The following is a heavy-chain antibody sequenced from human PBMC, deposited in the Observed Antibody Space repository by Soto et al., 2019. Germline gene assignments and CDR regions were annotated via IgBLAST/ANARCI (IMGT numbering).Heavy chain of an antibody. V-gene: IGHV3-30*03. D-gene: IGHD2-8*02. CDR1: GFTFSSYG. Sequence: QVQLVESGGGVVQPGRSLRLSCAASGFTFSSYGMHWVRQAPGKGLEWVAVISKDGSVKYYAESVKGRFTISRDNSKNTLYLQMNSLGAEDPAAYYCTGEVASGYWGQGTLVTVSS. J-gene: IGHJ4*02. CDR3: TGEVASGY. CDR2: ISKDGSVK.